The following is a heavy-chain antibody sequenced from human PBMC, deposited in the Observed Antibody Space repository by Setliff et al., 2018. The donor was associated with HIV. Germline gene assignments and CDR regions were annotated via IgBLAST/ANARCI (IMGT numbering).Heavy chain of an antibody. D-gene: IGHD3-10*01. V-gene: IGHV2-5*01. CDR3: AHSGREVRGPYFDY. Sequence: SGPTLVNPTQTLTLTCTFSGFSLSSNGVSVGWIRQAPGKAPEWLALVYWNDNKQYSPSLKTRVTVTKDTSRNRVVLTMTDLDPVDTATYYCAHSGREVRGPYFDYWGQGVLVAVSS. CDR2: VYWNDNK. CDR1: GFSLSSNGVS. J-gene: IGHJ4*02.